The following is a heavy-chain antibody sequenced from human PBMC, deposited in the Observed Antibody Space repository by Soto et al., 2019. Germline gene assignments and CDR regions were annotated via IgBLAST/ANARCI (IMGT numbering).Heavy chain of an antibody. J-gene: IGHJ4*02. CDR3: ARGSDRTMVRGVINPPFFDY. Sequence: QVQLQQWGAGLLKPSETLSLTCAVYGGSFSGYYWSWIRQPPGKGLEWIGEINHSGSTNYNPSLKRRVTIPAATSKKQFSLKLSSVTAADTAVYYCARGSDRTMVRGVINPPFFDYWGQGTLVTVSS. D-gene: IGHD3-10*01. CDR2: INHSGST. V-gene: IGHV4-34*01. CDR1: GGSFSGYY.